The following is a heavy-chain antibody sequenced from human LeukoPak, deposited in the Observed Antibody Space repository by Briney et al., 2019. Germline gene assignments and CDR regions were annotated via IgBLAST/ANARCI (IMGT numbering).Heavy chain of an antibody. CDR1: GFTFSSYA. V-gene: IGHV3-11*01. CDR3: ASDIVATSGDF. CDR2: ITSSGDDI. D-gene: IGHD5-12*01. J-gene: IGHJ4*02. Sequence: KSGGSLRLSCAASGFTFSSYAMSWIRQAPGKGLEWVAYITSSGDDIYYADSVKGRFTISRDNAKNALFLQMNSLRVEDTATYYCASDIVATSGDFWGQGTLVSVSS.